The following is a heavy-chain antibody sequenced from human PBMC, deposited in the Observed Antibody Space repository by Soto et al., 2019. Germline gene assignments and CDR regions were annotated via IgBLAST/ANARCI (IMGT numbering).Heavy chain of an antibody. CDR2: ISGSGGST. CDR1: GFTFSSYA. CDR3: AKVGLVGATLYYYGMDV. Sequence: GGSLRLSCAASGFTFSSYAMSWVRQAPGKGLEWVSAISGSGGSTYYADSVKGRFTISRDNSKNTLYLQMNSLRAEDTVVYYCAKVGLVGATLYYYGMDVWGQGTTVTVSS. J-gene: IGHJ6*02. D-gene: IGHD1-26*01. V-gene: IGHV3-23*01.